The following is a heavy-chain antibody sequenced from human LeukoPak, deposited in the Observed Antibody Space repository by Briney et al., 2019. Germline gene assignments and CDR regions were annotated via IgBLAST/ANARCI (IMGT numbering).Heavy chain of an antibody. CDR2: IYSGGNT. CDR3: GRYDHPVITPIDS. J-gene: IGHJ4*02. D-gene: IGHD3-16*02. V-gene: IGHV4-39*01. CDR1: GGSISSSSYY. Sequence: SETPSLTRTVSGGSISSSSYYWGWIRQPPGTGLEWIGSIYSGGNTYYNPSLKSRVTISVDASKNQCSLRLSSVTAADTAVYYCGRYDHPVITPIDSWGQGTLVTVSS.